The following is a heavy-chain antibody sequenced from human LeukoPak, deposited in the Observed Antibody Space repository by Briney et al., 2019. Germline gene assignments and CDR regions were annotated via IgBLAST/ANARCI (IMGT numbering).Heavy chain of an antibody. D-gene: IGHD5-12*01. J-gene: IGHJ5*02. CDR1: GFTFSSYA. Sequence: PRGSLRLSCAVSGFTFSSYAMSWVRQAPGKGLECVSGISAGGGSTHYADSVKGRFTISRDASKNTLFRQMNSLRAEYAAVYYFAKVGAYDRYYFDRWGQGRLVSVSS. CDR3: AKVGAYDRYYFDR. V-gene: IGHV3-23*01. CDR2: ISAGGGST.